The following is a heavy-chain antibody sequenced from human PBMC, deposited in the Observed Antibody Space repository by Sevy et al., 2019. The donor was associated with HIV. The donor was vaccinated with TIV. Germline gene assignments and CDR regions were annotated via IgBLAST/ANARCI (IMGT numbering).Heavy chain of an antibody. CDR3: AKASYEFWSGPRWFDP. Sequence: GGSLRLSCSASGFSFSNYAMSWVRQAPGKGLEWVSAISSSGDNTYYADSVTGRFTISRDNPKNTLYLQMHGLRAEDTALYYCAKASYEFWSGPRWFDPWGQGTLVTVSS. CDR2: ISSSGDNT. CDR1: GFSFSNYA. J-gene: IGHJ5*02. V-gene: IGHV3-23*01. D-gene: IGHD3-3*01.